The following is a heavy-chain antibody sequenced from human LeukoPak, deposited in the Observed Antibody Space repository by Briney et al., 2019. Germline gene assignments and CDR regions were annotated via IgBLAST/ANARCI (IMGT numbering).Heavy chain of an antibody. D-gene: IGHD3-22*01. V-gene: IGHV5-51*01. CDR3: ATHYHTSGYYAFDI. CDR1: GYIGSSYC. Sequence: GESLNISCKGSGYIGSSYCIAWGRQLPGRGLEWMGVIYPRDSPTEYSTSFGCQATIAADKSISTAFLQWTTLKASDTAVYYCATHYHTSGYYAFDIWGQGTMVIVSS. CDR2: IYPRDSPT. J-gene: IGHJ3*02.